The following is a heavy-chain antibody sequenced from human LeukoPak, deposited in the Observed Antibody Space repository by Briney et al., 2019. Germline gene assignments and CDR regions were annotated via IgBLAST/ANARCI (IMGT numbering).Heavy chain of an antibody. V-gene: IGHV3-23*01. CDR1: GFIFSDHA. Sequence: QTGGSLRLSCPASGFIFSDHAMNWVRQAPGKGLEWVSAISNNGGYTYYADSVQGRFTISRDNSKSTLCLQMNSLRAEDTAVYYCAKQLGYCSDGSCYFPYWGQGTLVTVSS. D-gene: IGHD2-15*01. CDR3: AKQLGYCSDGSCYFPY. CDR2: ISNNGGYT. J-gene: IGHJ4*02.